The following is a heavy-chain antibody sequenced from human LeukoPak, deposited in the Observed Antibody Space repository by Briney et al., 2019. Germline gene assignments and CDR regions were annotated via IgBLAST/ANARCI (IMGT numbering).Heavy chain of an antibody. CDR2: IIPIFGTA. V-gene: IGHV1-69*01. CDR1: GGTFSSYA. CDR3: ARFDGYNSNY. D-gene: IGHD5-24*01. J-gene: IGHJ4*02. Sequence: ASVKVSCKASGGTFSSYAISWVRQAPGQGPEWMGGIIPIFGTANYAQKFQGRVTITADESTSTAYMELSSLRSEDTAVYYCARFDGYNSNYWGQGTLVTASS.